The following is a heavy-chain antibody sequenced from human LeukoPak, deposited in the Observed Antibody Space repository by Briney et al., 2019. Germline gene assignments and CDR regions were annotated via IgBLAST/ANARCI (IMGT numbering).Heavy chain of an antibody. Sequence: PSETLSLTCTVSGGSISSYYWSWIRQLPGKGLEWIGYIYYSGSTNYNPSLKSRVTISVDTSKNQFSLKLSSVTAADTAVYYCARVGSDYDFWSGYYKGANAFDIWGQGTMVTVSS. J-gene: IGHJ3*02. CDR1: GGSISSYY. V-gene: IGHV4-59*01. CDR2: IYYSGST. CDR3: ARVGSDYDFWSGYYKGANAFDI. D-gene: IGHD3-3*01.